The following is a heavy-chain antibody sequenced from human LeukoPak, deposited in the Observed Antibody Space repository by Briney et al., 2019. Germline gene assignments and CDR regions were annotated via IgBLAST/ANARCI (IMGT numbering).Heavy chain of an antibody. D-gene: IGHD6-19*01. J-gene: IGHJ4*02. CDR1: GYTLTELS. CDR3: ATDTRAYSSGWAGLDY. Sequence: ASVKVSCKVSGYTLTELSMHWVRQAPGKGLEWMGGFDPEDGETIYAQKFQGRVTMTEETSTDTAYMELSSLRSEDTAVYYCATDTRAYSSGWAGLDYWGQGTLVTVSS. V-gene: IGHV1-24*01. CDR2: FDPEDGET.